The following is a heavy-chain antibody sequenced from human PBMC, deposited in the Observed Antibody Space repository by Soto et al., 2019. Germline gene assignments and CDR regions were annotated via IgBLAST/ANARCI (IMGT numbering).Heavy chain of an antibody. J-gene: IGHJ4*02. D-gene: IGHD5-12*01. CDR1: GGTFSSYA. CDR3: ARDRLVRRDGYNCTGY. Sequence: SSVKVSCKASGGTFSSYAISWVRQAPGQGLEWMGGIIPIFATANYAQKFQGRVTITADESTSTAYMELSSLRSEDTAVYYCARDRLVRRDGYNCTGYWGQGTLVTVSS. V-gene: IGHV1-69*13. CDR2: IIPIFATA.